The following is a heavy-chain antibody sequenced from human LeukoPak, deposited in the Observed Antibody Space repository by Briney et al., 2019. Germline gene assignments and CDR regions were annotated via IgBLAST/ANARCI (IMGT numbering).Heavy chain of an antibody. CDR3: AKDDKRYSSGWNLLDY. CDR1: GFTFSSYG. J-gene: IGHJ4*02. Sequence: PGRSLRLSCAASGFTFSSYGMHWVRQAPGKGLEWVAVIWYDGSNKYYADSVKGRFTISRDNSKNPLYLQMNSLRAEDTAVYYCAKDDKRYSSGWNLLDYWGQGALVTVSS. D-gene: IGHD6-19*01. V-gene: IGHV3-33*06. CDR2: IWYDGSNK.